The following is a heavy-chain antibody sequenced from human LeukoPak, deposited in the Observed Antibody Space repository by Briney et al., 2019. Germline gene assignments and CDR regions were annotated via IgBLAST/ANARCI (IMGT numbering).Heavy chain of an antibody. V-gene: IGHV3-53*01. CDR2: IYSGGNT. CDR3: VSHSDSLTSYSFDY. CDR1: GFTVSSNY. D-gene: IGHD3-9*01. Sequence: GGSLRLSCAASGFTVSSNYMSWVREAPGKGLEGVSIIYSGGNTYYADSVKGRFTVSRDGSKNTLSLQMNSLRAEDTAVYYCVSHSDSLTSYSFDYWGRGTLVTVSS. J-gene: IGHJ4*02.